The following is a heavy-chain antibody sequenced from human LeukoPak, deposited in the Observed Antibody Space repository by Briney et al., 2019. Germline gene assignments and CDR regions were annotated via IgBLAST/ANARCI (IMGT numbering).Heavy chain of an antibody. CDR2: INPNNGGT. D-gene: IGHD4-17*01. Sequence: GASVKVSCKASGYTFTGYYIHWGRQAPGQGLEWMGWINPNNGGTNYARGFQGRVTMTRDTSISTAYMELTGLTSDDTAVYYCASRSSTVAKFPFHYWGQGTLVTVSS. CDR3: ASRSSTVAKFPFHY. J-gene: IGHJ4*02. CDR1: GYTFTGYY. V-gene: IGHV1-2*02.